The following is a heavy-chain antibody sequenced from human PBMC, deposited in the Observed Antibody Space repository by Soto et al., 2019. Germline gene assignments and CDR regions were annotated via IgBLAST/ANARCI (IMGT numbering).Heavy chain of an antibody. CDR1: GFTFSSYG. CDR2: ISYDGSNK. Sequence: GGSLRLSCAASGFTFSSYGMHWVRQAPGKGLEWVAVISYDGSNKYYADSVKGRFTISRDNSKNTLYLQMYSLRAEDTAVYYCAKAPIGILVYWGQGTLVTVSS. CDR3: AKAPIGILVY. J-gene: IGHJ4*02. D-gene: IGHD3-22*01. V-gene: IGHV3-30*18.